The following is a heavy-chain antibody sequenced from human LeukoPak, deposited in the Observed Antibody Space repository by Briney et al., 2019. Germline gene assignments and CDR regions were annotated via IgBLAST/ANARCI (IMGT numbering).Heavy chain of an antibody. V-gene: IGHV3-11*06. J-gene: IGHJ4*02. CDR2: ISSSSSYT. D-gene: IGHD2-2*01. CDR1: GFSFSSYW. Sequence: GGSLRLSCAASGFSFSSYWMSWVRQAPGKGLEWVSYISSSSSYTNYADSVKGRFTISRDNAKNSLYLQMNSLRAEDTAVYYCAREDCSSTSCSLDYWGQGTLVTVSS. CDR3: AREDCSSTSCSLDY.